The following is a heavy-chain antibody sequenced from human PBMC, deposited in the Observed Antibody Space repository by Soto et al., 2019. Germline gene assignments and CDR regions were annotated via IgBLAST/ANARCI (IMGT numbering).Heavy chain of an antibody. Sequence: SETLSLTCTVSGGSISSYYWSWIRQPPGKGLEWIGYIYYSGSTNYNPSLKSRVTISVDTSKNQFSLKLSSVTAADTAVYYCARCVDFWSGYPTPLYNWFDPWGQGTLVTVPQ. CDR1: GGSISSYY. CDR2: IYYSGST. V-gene: IGHV4-59*01. J-gene: IGHJ5*02. D-gene: IGHD3-3*01. CDR3: ARCVDFWSGYPTPLYNWFDP.